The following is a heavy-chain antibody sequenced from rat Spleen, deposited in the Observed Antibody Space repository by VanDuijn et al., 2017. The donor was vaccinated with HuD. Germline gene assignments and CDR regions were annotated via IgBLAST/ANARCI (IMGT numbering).Heavy chain of an antibody. CDR3: TTFGGLRNWFAY. Sequence: EMQLVESGGGLVQPGRSLKLSCAVSGVTFSDYDMAWVRQAPTKGLEWVASISTNGGKDYYRDSVQGRFTVSRDDAESTLYLQMDSLRSEDTATYYCTTFGGLRNWFAYWGQGTLVTVSS. D-gene: IGHD4-3*01. CDR2: ISTNGGKD. CDR1: GVTFSDYD. J-gene: IGHJ3*01. V-gene: IGHV5-20*01.